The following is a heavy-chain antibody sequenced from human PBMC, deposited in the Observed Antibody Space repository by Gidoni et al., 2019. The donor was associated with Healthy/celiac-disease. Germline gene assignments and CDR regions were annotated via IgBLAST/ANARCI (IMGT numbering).Heavy chain of an antibody. D-gene: IGHD3-3*01. CDR1: GFTFADYA. Sequence: EVQLVESGGGVVQPGGSLRLSCAASGFTFADYAMHWVRQAPGKGLEWVSLISGDGGSTYYADSVKCRFTISRDNSKNSLYLQMNSLRTEDTALYYCAKDIRFLEWLPPYYYYYGMDVWGQGTTVTVSS. V-gene: IGHV3-43*02. CDR3: AKDIRFLEWLPPYYYYYGMDV. CDR2: ISGDGGST. J-gene: IGHJ6*02.